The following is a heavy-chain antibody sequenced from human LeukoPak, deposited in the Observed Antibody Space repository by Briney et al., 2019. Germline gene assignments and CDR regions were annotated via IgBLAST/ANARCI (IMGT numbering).Heavy chain of an antibody. CDR3: AKDTVTTENWFDP. Sequence: PGGSLRLSCAASGFTFSTYSMNWVRQAPGKGLEWVSLISGDGGSTYYADSVKGRFTISRDNSKNSLYLQMNSLRTEDTALYYCAKDTVTTENWFDPWGQGTLVTVSS. D-gene: IGHD4-17*01. CDR1: GFTFSTYS. J-gene: IGHJ5*02. CDR2: ISGDGGST. V-gene: IGHV3-43*02.